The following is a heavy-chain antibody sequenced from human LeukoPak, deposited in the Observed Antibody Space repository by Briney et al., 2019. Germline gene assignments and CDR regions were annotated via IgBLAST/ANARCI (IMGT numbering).Heavy chain of an antibody. D-gene: IGHD4-23*01. J-gene: IGHJ4*02. CDR2: INPSGGST. V-gene: IGHV1-46*01. CDR3: ARTDYGGNSGFDY. CDR1: GYTFTSYY. Sequence: ASVKVSCKASGYTFTSYYMHWVRQAPGQGLEWMGIINPSGGSTSYAQKFQGRVTITADESTSTAYMELSSLRSEDTAVYYCARTDYGGNSGFDYWGQGTLVTVSS.